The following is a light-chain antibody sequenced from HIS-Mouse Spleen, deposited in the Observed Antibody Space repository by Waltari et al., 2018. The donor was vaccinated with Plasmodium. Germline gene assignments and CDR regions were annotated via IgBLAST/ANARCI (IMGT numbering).Light chain of an antibody. CDR1: QSVSRH. CDR2: GAS. CDR3: QQYNIWPPWT. J-gene: IGKJ1*01. V-gene: IGKV3-15*01. Sequence: EIVMTQSPATLSVSPGARATLSCRARQSVSRHLAWYQQKPGQAPSLLIYGASTRATGIPARFSGSGSGTEFTLTISSMQCEDFAVYYCQQYNIWPPWTFGEGTKVEIK.